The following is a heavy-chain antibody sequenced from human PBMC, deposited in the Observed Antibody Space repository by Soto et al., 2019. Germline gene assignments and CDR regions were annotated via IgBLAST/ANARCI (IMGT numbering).Heavy chain of an antibody. J-gene: IGHJ4*02. Sequence: QLQLQESGPGLVKPSETLSLTCTVSGGSISSSSYYWGWIRQPPGKGLEWIGSIYYSGSTYYNPSLKSRVTISVDTSKNQFSLKLSSVTAADTAVYYCAVVAVAATLGAFDYWGQGTLVTVSS. CDR3: AVVAVAATLGAFDY. D-gene: IGHD2-15*01. CDR2: IYYSGST. CDR1: GGSISSSSYY. V-gene: IGHV4-39*01.